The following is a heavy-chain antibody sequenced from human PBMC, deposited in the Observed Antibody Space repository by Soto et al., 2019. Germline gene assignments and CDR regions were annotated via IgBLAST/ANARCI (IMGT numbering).Heavy chain of an antibody. J-gene: IGHJ6*02. CDR1: GYTFTRYG. CDR2: ISGYNGDT. D-gene: IGHD2-8*01. V-gene: IGHV1-18*01. CDR3: AKNGQPPYYYYGLDV. Sequence: PSVKVSCKASGYTFTRYGISCARQAPGQGLEWMGWISGYNGDTNYAQKFQGRVSMTIDTSTTTAYMELRSLTSDDTAVYYCAKNGQPPYYYYGLDVWGQGTKVTVSS.